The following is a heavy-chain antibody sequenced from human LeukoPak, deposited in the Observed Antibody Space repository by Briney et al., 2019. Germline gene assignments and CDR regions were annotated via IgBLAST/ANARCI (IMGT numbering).Heavy chain of an antibody. V-gene: IGHV3-21*04. Sequence: GGSLRLSCAGSGFTFSRYTMNWVRQAPGKGLGWVSSISSSSSYIYYAESLRGRIAISRDNAKNSMYLQLNSLRAEDTGVYYCAREGFCPNAACILFSDDAFDIWGQGTLVTVSS. D-gene: IGHD2-8*01. CDR3: AREGFCPNAACILFSDDAFDI. J-gene: IGHJ3*02. CDR1: GFTFSRYT. CDR2: ISSSSSYI.